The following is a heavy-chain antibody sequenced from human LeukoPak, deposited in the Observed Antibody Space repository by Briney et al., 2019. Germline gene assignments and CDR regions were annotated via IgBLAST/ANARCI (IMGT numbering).Heavy chain of an antibody. Sequence: ASVKVSCKASGYSFTSYYIHWVRQAPGQGLEWMGVINPGSGTTAYAQKFQGRVTMTGDTSTSTVYMELSTLRSEDTAVHYCAKAGGSGTFSLNWFDPWGQGTLVTVSS. D-gene: IGHD3-10*01. V-gene: IGHV1-46*01. J-gene: IGHJ5*02. CDR3: AKAGGSGTFSLNWFDP. CDR1: GYSFTSYY. CDR2: INPGSGTT.